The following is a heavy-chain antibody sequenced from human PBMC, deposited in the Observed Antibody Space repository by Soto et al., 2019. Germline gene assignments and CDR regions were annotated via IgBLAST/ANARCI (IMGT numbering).Heavy chain of an antibody. Sequence: QLQLQESGPGLVKLSETLSLTCTVSGDSVSSNCYYWGWIRQPPGKGLEWIGSMYCSGDTYYNPSLKSRVTISVDTSKHQFSLKLTSVTAADTAIYYCARRWKVTKYYFDYWGQGTLVTVSS. CDR1: GDSVSSNCYY. CDR2: MYCSGDT. D-gene: IGHD4-17*01. V-gene: IGHV4-39*01. J-gene: IGHJ4*02. CDR3: ARRWKVTKYYFDY.